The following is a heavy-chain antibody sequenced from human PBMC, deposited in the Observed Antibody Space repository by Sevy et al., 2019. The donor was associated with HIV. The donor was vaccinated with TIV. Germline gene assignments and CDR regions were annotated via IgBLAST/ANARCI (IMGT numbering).Heavy chain of an antibody. J-gene: IGHJ4*02. Sequence: GGSLRLSCAASGFTFISYGMSWVRQAPGKGLEWVSVISGVGGSTYYADSVKGRFTISRDNSKNTLYLQMNSLRAEDTAVYYCAKSGGNYLGYNFDYWGQGTLVTVSS. CDR3: AKSGGNYLGYNFDY. D-gene: IGHD1-7*01. CDR2: ISGVGGST. CDR1: GFTFISYG. V-gene: IGHV3-23*01.